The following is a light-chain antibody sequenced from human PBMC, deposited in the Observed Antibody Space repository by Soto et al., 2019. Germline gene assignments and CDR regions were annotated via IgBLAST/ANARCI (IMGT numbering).Light chain of an antibody. J-gene: IGKJ2*01. CDR1: QSVSDH. V-gene: IGKV1-39*01. Sequence: DIQMTQSPSSQSASVGDRVTITCRASQSVSDHLNWYQQKPGEAPKLLLYAASTLRSGVPSRFSGTGSGTDFTLTISGLQPDDFGTYYCQQSYSIPRTFGQGTQL. CDR3: QQSYSIPRT. CDR2: AAS.